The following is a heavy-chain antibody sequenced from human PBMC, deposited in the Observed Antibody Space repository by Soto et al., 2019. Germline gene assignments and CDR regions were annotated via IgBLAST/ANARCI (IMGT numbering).Heavy chain of an antibody. Sequence: SETLSLTCAVSGGSISSDYWSWIRQPPGKGLEWIGFIYNSGSTNYNPSLKSRVTISMDTSRNHFSLILSSVTAADTAVYYCARAPYGSGTKPYYFDYWGQGTLVTVSS. CDR1: GGSISSDY. J-gene: IGHJ4*02. D-gene: IGHD3-10*01. CDR3: ARAPYGSGTKPYYFDY. V-gene: IGHV4-59*01. CDR2: IYNSGST.